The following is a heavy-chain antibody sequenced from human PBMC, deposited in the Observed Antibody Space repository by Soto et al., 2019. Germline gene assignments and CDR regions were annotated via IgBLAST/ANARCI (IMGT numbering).Heavy chain of an antibody. J-gene: IGHJ4*02. V-gene: IGHV3-33*01. CDR1: GFTFSSYG. D-gene: IGHD3-10*01. CDR2: IWYDGSNK. Sequence: GGSLRLSCAASGFTFSSYGMHWVRQAPGKGLEWVAVIWYDGSNKYYADSVKGRFTISRDNSKNTLYLQMNSLRAEDTAVYYCARSQSVRGVMVFNFDYWGQGTLVTVSS. CDR3: ARSQSVRGVMVFNFDY.